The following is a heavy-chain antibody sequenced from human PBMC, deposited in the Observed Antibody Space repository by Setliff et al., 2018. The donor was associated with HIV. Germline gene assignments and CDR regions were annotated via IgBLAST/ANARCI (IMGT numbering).Heavy chain of an antibody. CDR2: IRSKAYGETT. CDR1: GFTFSYSW. Sequence: GGSLRLSCAASGFTFSYSWMNWVRQAPGKGLEWVSFIRSKAYGETTEYAASVKGRFTISRDDSKSIAYLQMNSLKTEDTAVYYCTRGLGGFDSTGYYPSGFDIWGQGTMVTVSS. D-gene: IGHD3-22*01. J-gene: IGHJ3*02. CDR3: TRGLGGFDSTGYYPSGFDI. V-gene: IGHV3-49*04.